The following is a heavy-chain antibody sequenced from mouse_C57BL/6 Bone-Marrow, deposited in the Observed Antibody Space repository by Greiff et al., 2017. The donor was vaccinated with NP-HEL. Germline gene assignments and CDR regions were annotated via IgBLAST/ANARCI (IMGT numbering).Heavy chain of an antibody. CDR1: GFSLTSYG. D-gene: IGHD4-1*01. Sequence: QVQLKQSGPGLVQPSQSLSITCTVSGFSLTSYGVHWVRQSPGKGLEWLGVIWSGGSTDYNAAFISRRSISKDNSKSQVFFKMNRLQADDTAIYYCARIFGDWDGGGFDYWGQGTTLTVSS. J-gene: IGHJ2*01. CDR3: ARIFGDWDGGGFDY. V-gene: IGHV2-2*01. CDR2: IWSGGST.